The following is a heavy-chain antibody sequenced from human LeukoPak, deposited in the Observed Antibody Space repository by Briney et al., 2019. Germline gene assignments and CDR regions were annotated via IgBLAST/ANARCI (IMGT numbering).Heavy chain of an antibody. V-gene: IGHV3-30*18. D-gene: IGHD3-10*01. CDR2: ISYDGSHE. J-gene: IGHJ4*02. CDR1: GFTFSSYG. Sequence: GRSLRLSCAASGFTFSSYGMHWVRQAPGKGLEWVAVISYDGSHEYYADSVKGRFTISRDNSKNTLYLQMNSLRAEDTAVYYCAKERESMVYYFDLWGQGTLVTVSS. CDR3: AKERESMVYYFDL.